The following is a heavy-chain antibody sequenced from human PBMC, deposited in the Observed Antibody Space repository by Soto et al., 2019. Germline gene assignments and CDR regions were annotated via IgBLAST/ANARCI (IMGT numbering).Heavy chain of an antibody. Sequence: ASVKVSCKASGYTFTSYAMHWVRQAPGQRLEWMGWINAGNGNTKYSQKFQGRVTITRDTSASTAYMELSSLRSEDTAVYYCARDKFYHSHYDILTGYPYYYYGMDVWGQGTTVTVSS. V-gene: IGHV1-3*01. J-gene: IGHJ6*02. CDR2: INAGNGNT. CDR1: GYTFTSYA. CDR3: ARDKFYHSHYDILTGYPYYYYGMDV. D-gene: IGHD3-9*01.